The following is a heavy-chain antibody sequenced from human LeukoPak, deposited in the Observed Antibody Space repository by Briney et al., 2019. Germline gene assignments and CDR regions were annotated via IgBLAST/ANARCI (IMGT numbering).Heavy chain of an antibody. D-gene: IGHD1-14*01. CDR1: GYTFTGYY. CDR3: ARGTLTAPRSAFDI. CDR2: INPDSGGT. Sequence: ASVKVSCRASGYTFTGYYMSWVRQAPGQGLEWMGWINPDSGGTHYAQNFQGWVTMTRDTSISAAYMELSRLRSDDTAVYYCARGTLTAPRSAFDIWGQGTMVTVSS. V-gene: IGHV1-2*04. J-gene: IGHJ3*02.